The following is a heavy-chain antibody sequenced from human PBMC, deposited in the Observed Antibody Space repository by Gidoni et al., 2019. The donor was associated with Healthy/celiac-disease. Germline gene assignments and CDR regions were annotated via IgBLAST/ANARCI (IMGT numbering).Heavy chain of an antibody. Sequence: EVQLLESGGGLVQPGGSLRLSCAASGFTFSSYAMSWVRQAPGKGLEWVSAISGSGGRTYYADSVKGRFTISRENSKKTLYLQMNSLRAEDTAVYYCATSSGQLDYWGQGTLVTVSS. V-gene: IGHV3-23*01. D-gene: IGHD6-19*01. CDR3: ATSSGQLDY. CDR2: ISGSGGRT. CDR1: GFTFSSYA. J-gene: IGHJ4*02.